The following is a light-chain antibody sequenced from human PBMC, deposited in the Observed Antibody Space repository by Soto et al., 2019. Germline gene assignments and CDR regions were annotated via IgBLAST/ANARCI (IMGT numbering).Light chain of an antibody. CDR2: EVS. CDR3: SSYTSSSTRV. CDR1: SSDVGDYDY. V-gene: IGLV2-14*03. Sequence: QSVLTQPASVCGSPGQSISISCTGTSSDVGDYDYVSWYQQHPDKAPKLMIYEVSNRPSGVSNRFSGSKSVNTATLTISGLQADDEADYYCSSYTSSSTRVFGTGTKVTV. J-gene: IGLJ1*01.